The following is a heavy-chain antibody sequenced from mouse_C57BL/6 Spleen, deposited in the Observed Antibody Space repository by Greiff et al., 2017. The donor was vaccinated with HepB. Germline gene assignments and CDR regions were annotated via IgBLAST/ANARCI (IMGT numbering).Heavy chain of an antibody. Sequence: QVQLQQPGAELVMPGASVKLSCKASGYTFTSYWMHWVKQRPGQGLEWIGEIDPSDSYTNYNQKFKGKSTLTVDKSSSTAYMQLSSLTSEDSAVYYCARADYYGNYEDYWGQGTTLTVSS. CDR3: ARADYYGNYEDY. CDR1: GYTFTSYW. D-gene: IGHD2-1*01. J-gene: IGHJ2*01. CDR2: IDPSDSYT. V-gene: IGHV1-69*01.